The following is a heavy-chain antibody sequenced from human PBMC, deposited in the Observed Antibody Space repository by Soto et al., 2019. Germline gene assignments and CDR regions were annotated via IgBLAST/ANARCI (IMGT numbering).Heavy chain of an antibody. V-gene: IGHV3-33*01. D-gene: IGHD5-12*01. CDR1: GFSFGTYG. CDR2: IWYDGSNK. Sequence: GGSLRLSCAASGFSFGTYGIHWVRQAPGKSLEWVALIWYDGSNKYYADSVKGRFTVSRDNSKNTVFLQMKSLRAEDTAVYYCARDPAHGGYPPDGYWGPGTLVTVSS. J-gene: IGHJ4*02. CDR3: ARDPAHGGYPPDGY.